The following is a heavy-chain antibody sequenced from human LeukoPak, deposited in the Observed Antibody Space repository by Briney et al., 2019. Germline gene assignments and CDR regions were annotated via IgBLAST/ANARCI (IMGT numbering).Heavy chain of an antibody. D-gene: IGHD3-16*02. CDR3: AKDNFGYDYVWGSYRYLDY. CDR2: ISGSGGST. CDR1: GGTFSSYA. V-gene: IGHV3-23*01. Sequence: EASVKVSCKASGGTFSSYAMSWVRQAPGKGLEWVSAISGSGGSTYYADSVKGRFTISRDNSKNTLYLQMNSLRAEDTAVYYCAKDNFGYDYVWGSYRYLDYWGQGTLVTVSS. J-gene: IGHJ4*02.